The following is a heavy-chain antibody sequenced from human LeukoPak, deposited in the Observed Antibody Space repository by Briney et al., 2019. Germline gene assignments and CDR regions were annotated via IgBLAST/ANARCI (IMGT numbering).Heavy chain of an antibody. J-gene: IGHJ6*03. V-gene: IGHV3-20*04. Sequence: GGSLRLSCAASGFTFDDYGMSWVRQAPGKGLEWVSGINWNGGSTGYADSVKGRFTISRDNAKNSLYLQMNSLRAEDTALYYCAREVPGDYGDYEGYYCYMDVWGKGTTVTVSS. CDR2: INWNGGST. CDR1: GFTFDDYG. CDR3: AREVPGDYGDYEGYYCYMDV. D-gene: IGHD4-17*01.